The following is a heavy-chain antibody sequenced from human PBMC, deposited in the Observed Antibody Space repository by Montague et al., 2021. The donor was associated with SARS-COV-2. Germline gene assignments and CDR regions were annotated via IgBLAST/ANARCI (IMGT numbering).Heavy chain of an antibody. J-gene: IGHJ4*02. V-gene: IGHV4-39*01. D-gene: IGHD5-18*01. CDR2: VDYSGNT. CDR3: ARREYSYGWGD. Sequence: SETLSLTCTVTGDPISGSSDYWGWIRQSPGKGLEWIASVDYSGNTYYXXSLKSRLTISVDTSKNQFSLKLNSVTAADTALYYCARREYSYGWGDWGQGTLVTVSS. CDR1: GDPISGSSDY.